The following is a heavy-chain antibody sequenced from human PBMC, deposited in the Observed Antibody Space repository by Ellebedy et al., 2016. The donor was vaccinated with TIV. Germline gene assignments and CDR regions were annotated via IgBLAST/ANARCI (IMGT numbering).Heavy chain of an antibody. V-gene: IGHV3-53*01. D-gene: IGHD6-19*01. Sequence: GESLKISCAASGFNVGSNYMSWVRQAPGKGLEWVSILYRDGSNYYADSVKGRFTISRHNSKNTVYLQMTSLRADDTAVYYCARDLGSGWDLVYAFDAWGQGTMVTVSS. CDR3: ARDLGSGWDLVYAFDA. J-gene: IGHJ3*01. CDR2: LYRDGSN. CDR1: GFNVGSNY.